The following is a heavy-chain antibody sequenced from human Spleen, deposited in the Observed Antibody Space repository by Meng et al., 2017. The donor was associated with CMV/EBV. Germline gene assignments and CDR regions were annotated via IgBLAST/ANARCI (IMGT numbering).Heavy chain of an antibody. Sequence: ETLSLTCSVSGVSISSYYWSWIRQPPGKGLECIGYMYNSGSSNYNPSLESRITISVDRSKNQFSLRLSSVTAADTAVYYCARVGRRDPPIQYYYYAMDVWGQGTTVTVSS. CDR1: GVSISSYY. J-gene: IGHJ6*02. V-gene: IGHV4-59*01. CDR2: MYNSGSS. CDR3: ARVGRRDPPIQYYYYAMDV.